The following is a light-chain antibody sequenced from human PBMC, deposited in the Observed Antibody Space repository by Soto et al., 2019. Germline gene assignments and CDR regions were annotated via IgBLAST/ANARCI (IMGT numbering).Light chain of an antibody. CDR2: GAS. V-gene: IGKV3-15*01. CDR1: QSISGN. J-gene: IGKJ2*01. Sequence: EIVMTQSPATLSASPGERATLSCRASQSISGNLAWYQQKPGQAPRLLIYGASTRATGIPARFSGSGSGTEFTLTISSLQSEDFAVYYCQHYNNWPPYPFGQGTKLEIK. CDR3: QHYNNWPPYP.